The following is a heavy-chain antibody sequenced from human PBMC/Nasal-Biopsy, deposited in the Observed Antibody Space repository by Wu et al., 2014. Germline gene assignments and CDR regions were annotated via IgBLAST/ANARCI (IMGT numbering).Heavy chain of an antibody. Sequence: CAASGFTFGNHGMIWVRQAPGKGLEWVSGISGGGGSTYYADSVKGRFTVSRENSKNILYLEMNSLKTEDTAVYYCTTGAVWHGYYSNFDHWGQGILVSVSS. J-gene: IGHJ4*02. CDR2: ISGGGGST. CDR3: TTGAVWHGYYSNFDH. V-gene: IGHV3-23*01. D-gene: IGHD3-3*01. CDR1: GFTFGNHG.